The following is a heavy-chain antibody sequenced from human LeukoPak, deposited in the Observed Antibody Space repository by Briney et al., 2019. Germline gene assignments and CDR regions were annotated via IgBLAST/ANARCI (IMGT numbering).Heavy chain of an antibody. Sequence: PGGSLRLSCAASGFTVSSNYMSWVRQAPGKGLEWVSAISGSGHATYYADSVKGRFTIFRDNSKNTLYLQMNSLRAEDTAVYYCAKSQEDDSSGYYYSNFDYWGQGTLVTVSS. D-gene: IGHD3-22*01. CDR2: ISGSGHAT. CDR1: GFTVSSNY. CDR3: AKSQEDDSSGYYYSNFDY. V-gene: IGHV3-23*01. J-gene: IGHJ4*02.